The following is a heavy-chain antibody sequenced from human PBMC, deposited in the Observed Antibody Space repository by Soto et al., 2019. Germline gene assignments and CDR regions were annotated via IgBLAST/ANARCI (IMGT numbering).Heavy chain of an antibody. D-gene: IGHD3-22*01. V-gene: IGHV4-39*01. J-gene: IGHJ4*02. CDR3: VRFAPRDSSPTTYYFDY. CDR1: GGSISSSSYY. CDR2: IYYSGST. Sequence: SETLSLTCTVSGGSISSSSYYWGWIRQPPGKGLEWIGSIYYSGSTYYNPSLKSRVTISVDTSKNQFSLKLSSVTAADTAVYYCVRFAPRDSSPTTYYFDYWGQGTLVTVSS.